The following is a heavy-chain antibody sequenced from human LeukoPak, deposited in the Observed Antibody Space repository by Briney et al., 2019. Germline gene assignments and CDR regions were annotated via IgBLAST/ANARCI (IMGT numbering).Heavy chain of an antibody. V-gene: IGHV4-34*01. Sequence: PSETLSLTCAVYGGSFSGYYWSWIRQPPGKGLDWIGEINHSGSTNYNPSLKSRVTISVDTSKNQFSLKLSSVTAADTAVYYCARVRVEMATTTFDYWGQGTLVTVSS. CDR2: INHSGST. CDR3: ARVRVEMATTTFDY. J-gene: IGHJ4*02. D-gene: IGHD5-24*01. CDR1: GGSFSGYY.